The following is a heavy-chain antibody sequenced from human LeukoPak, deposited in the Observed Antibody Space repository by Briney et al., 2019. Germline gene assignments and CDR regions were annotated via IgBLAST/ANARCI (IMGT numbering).Heavy chain of an antibody. Sequence: PSQTLSLTCTVSGGSISSGGYYWSWIRQHPGKGLEWIGYIYYSGSTYYNPSLKSRVTMSLDTSKNQFSLKLSSVTAADTAVYYCARGGSSWQSFDFWGQGTLVTVSS. D-gene: IGHD6-13*01. J-gene: IGHJ4*02. CDR1: GGSISSGGYY. CDR2: IYYSGST. V-gene: IGHV4-31*03. CDR3: ARGGSSWQSFDF.